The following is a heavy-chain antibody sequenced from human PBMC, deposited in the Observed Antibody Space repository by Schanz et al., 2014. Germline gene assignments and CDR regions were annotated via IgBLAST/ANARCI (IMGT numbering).Heavy chain of an antibody. CDR3: VRVSFADPRLYRGMDRDIDY. Sequence: VQLVDSGGGLVKPGGSLRLSCTASGFIFGSSVMTWVRQAPGRGLEWVSSISTSGTYMYIADSLKGRLTISRDDAKKSMYLQMNNLRAEDTAVYYCVRVSFADPRLYRGMDRDIDYWGQGTLGTVSS. V-gene: IGHV3-21*01. D-gene: IGHD5-18*01. CDR1: GFIFGSSV. J-gene: IGHJ4*02. CDR2: ISTSGTYM.